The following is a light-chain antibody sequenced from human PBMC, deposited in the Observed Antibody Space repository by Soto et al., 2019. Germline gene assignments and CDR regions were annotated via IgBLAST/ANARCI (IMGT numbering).Light chain of an antibody. Sequence: EIVMTQSPATLSVSPGDRATVSCRASESISTNLAWYQQRPSQAPRLLIYGASTRATGIPARFSGSGYATEFTLTISSLESEDFAVYYCHQYNNRPPYTFGQGTQLEI. V-gene: IGKV3-15*01. CDR3: HQYNNRPPYT. CDR2: GAS. CDR1: ESISTN. J-gene: IGKJ2*01.